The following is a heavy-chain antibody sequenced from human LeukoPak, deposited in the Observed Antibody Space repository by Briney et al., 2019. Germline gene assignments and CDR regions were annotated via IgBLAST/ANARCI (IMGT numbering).Heavy chain of an antibody. V-gene: IGHV3-64*01. CDR3: ARVSGWYWFVN. D-gene: IGHD6-19*01. Sequence: GGSLRLSCAASGFTFRSYAMHWVRQAPGKGLEYVSAISSDGRITYYANSVKGRFTISRDNSKNTLYLQMGSLRADDTAVYYCARVSGWYWFVNWGRGTLVTVSS. J-gene: IGHJ4*02. CDR2: ISSDGRIT. CDR1: GFTFRSYA.